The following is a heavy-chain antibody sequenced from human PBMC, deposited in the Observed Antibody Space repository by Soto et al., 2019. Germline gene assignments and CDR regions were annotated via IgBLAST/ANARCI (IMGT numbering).Heavy chain of an antibody. V-gene: IGHV4-59*01. D-gene: IGHD5-18*01. CDR1: GGSISSYY. J-gene: IGHJ4*02. CDR2: IYYSGST. Sequence: SETLSLTCTVSGGSISSYYWSWIWQPPGKGLEWIGYIYYSGSTNHNPSLKSRVTISVDTSKNQFSLKVSSVTAADTAVYYCARAPDIAMAAVFDYWGQGTLVTVSS. CDR3: ARAPDIAMAAVFDY.